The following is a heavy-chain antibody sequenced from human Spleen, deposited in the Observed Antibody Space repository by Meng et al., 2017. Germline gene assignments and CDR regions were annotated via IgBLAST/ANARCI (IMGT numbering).Heavy chain of an antibody. J-gene: IGHJ4*02. CDR2: ITHRGVT. D-gene: IGHD4-11*01. CDR3: ARGVMTTVFDRRFRTSGFDY. CDR1: GGSFRDYY. V-gene: IGHV4-34*01. Sequence: GRLPQVAAGLLMPSEHLSLTCVFSGGSFRDYYASWIRQPPGKGLELIGAITHRGVTNFSPSLKSRLTISVDTSKNQFSLRLTSVTAADTAVYYCARGVMTTVFDRRFRTSGFDYWGQGSLVTVSS.